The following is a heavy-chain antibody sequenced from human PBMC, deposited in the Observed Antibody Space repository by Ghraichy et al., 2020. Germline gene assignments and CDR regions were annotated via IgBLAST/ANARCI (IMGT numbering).Heavy chain of an antibody. CDR3: AKGGKGVVPTARWFDP. V-gene: IGHV3-30*18. J-gene: IGHJ5*02. CDR1: GFTFSSYG. Sequence: GGSLRLSCAASGFTFSSYGMHWVRQAPGKGLEWVAVISYDGSNKYYADSVKGRFTISRDNSKNTLYLQMNSLRAEDTAVYYCAKGGKGVVPTARWFDPWGQGTLVTVSS. CDR2: ISYDGSNK. D-gene: IGHD2-21*02.